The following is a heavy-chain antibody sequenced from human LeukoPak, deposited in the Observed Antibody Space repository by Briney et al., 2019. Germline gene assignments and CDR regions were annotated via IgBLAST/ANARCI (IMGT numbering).Heavy chain of an antibody. J-gene: IGHJ6*03. V-gene: IGHV4-4*07. CDR2: IYTSGST. Sequence: SETLSLTCTVSGGSISSYYWSWIRQPAGKGLEWIGRIYTSGSTNYNPSLKSRVTISVDTSKNQFSLKLSSVTAADTAVYYCARDRPPMVRGVIFDYYYYMDVWGKGTTVTVSS. D-gene: IGHD3-10*01. CDR3: ARDRPPMVRGVIFDYYYYMDV. CDR1: GGSISSYY.